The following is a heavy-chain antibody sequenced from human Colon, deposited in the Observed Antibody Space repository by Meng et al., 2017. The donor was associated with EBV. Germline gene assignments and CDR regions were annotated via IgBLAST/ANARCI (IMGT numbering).Heavy chain of an antibody. D-gene: IGHD4-17*01. CDR3: ASLYGDSSVWYLDL. J-gene: IGHJ2*01. V-gene: IGHV4-31*03. Sequence: LPESGPALVKPSQTLSPTCTVSGGSISSGNHYWSWIRQHPGKGLEYIGYIYYSGSTYYNPSLKSRVIISVDTSKNQFSLRLNSVTAADTAVYYCASLYGDSSVWYLDLWGRGTLVTVSS. CDR2: IYYSGST. CDR1: GGSISSGNHY.